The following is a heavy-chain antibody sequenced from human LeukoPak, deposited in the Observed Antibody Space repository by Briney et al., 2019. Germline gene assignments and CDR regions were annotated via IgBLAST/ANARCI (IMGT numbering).Heavy chain of an antibody. V-gene: IGHV3-48*01. CDR1: GFTFSSYS. CDR3: ARVSSGIWWNFDY. CDR2: ISSSSSTI. Sequence: SGGSLRLSCAASGFTFSSYSMNWVRQAPGKGLEWVSYISSSSSTIYYADSVKGRFTISRDNAKNSLYLQMNSLRAEDTAVYYCARVSSGIWWNFDYWGQGTLVTVSS. J-gene: IGHJ4*02. D-gene: IGHD3-10*01.